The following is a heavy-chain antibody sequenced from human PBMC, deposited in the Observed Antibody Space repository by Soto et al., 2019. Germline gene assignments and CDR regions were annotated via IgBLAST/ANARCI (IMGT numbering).Heavy chain of an antibody. D-gene: IGHD1-1*01. J-gene: IGHJ4*02. V-gene: IGHV1-2*02. CDR2: INAHSGGT. CDR3: ASQNWRWREQFDH. CDR1: GFSFTGYY. Sequence: ASVKVSCKASGFSFTGYYIHWLRQAPGQGLEWMGWINAHSGGTEYAQKSQGRVIMTEDTSTNTAYLEVRGLRYEDTAVYYCASQNWRWREQFDHWGQGTLVTVSS.